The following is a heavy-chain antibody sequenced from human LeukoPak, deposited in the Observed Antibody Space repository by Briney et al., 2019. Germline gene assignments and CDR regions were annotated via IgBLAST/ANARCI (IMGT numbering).Heavy chain of an antibody. Sequence: SETLSLTCTVSGASITSYYWSWIRQPPGKGLEWIGYIYYSGSTSYNPSLRSRVTISVDTSKNQFSLKLSSVTAADTAVYYCARGRRSKPYYYDSSGPPNWGQGTLVTVSS. V-gene: IGHV4-59*12. CDR3: ARGRRSKPYYYDSSGPPN. CDR2: IYYSGST. CDR1: GASITSYY. D-gene: IGHD3-22*01. J-gene: IGHJ4*02.